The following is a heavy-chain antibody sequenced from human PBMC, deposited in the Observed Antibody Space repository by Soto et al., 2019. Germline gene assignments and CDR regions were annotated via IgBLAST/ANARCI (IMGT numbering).Heavy chain of an antibody. J-gene: IGHJ4*02. CDR1: GFTFTSNG. D-gene: IGHD2-21*02. CDR2: ISGSGGST. V-gene: IGHV3-23*01. Sequence: EVQLLESGGGLVQPGGSLRLPCAASGFTFTSNGMSWVRQAPGKGLEWVSSISGSGGSTYYAGSVKGRFTISRDNSKNTLYLQLDSLRAEDTAVYYCAKIAVTAMWFFDCWGQGTLVTVSS. CDR3: AKIAVTAMWFFDC.